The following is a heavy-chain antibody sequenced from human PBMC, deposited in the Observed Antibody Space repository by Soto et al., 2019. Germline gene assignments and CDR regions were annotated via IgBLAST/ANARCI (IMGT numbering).Heavy chain of an antibody. CDR2: INPSGGST. D-gene: IGHD2-15*01. V-gene: IGHV1-46*01. CDR3: AGVNGGGSEYFFDY. J-gene: IGHJ4*02. Sequence: QVQLVQSGAEVKKPGASVKVSCKASGYTFTRYNMHWVRQAPGQGLEWMAIINPSGGSTYYVQKFVGIVTLTRDTSTSTVYMELSSLRSEDTAVYYCAGVNGGGSEYFFDYWGQGTLVTVSS. CDR1: GYTFTRYN.